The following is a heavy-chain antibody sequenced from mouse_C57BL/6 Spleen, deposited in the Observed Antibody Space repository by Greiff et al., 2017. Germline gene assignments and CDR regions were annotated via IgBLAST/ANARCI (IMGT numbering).Heavy chain of an antibody. D-gene: IGHD1-1*01. V-gene: IGHV1-42*01. CDR1: GYSFTGYY. Sequence: EVQLRQSGPELVKPGASVKISCKASGYSFTGYYLNWMKQSPEKSLEWIGEINPSTGGTAYNQKFKTKATLTVDKSSSTAYMQLKSLTYEDSAVYYCARGSSYRVDYWGKGTSVTVSS. J-gene: IGHJ4*01. CDR3: ARGSSYRVDY. CDR2: INPSTGGT.